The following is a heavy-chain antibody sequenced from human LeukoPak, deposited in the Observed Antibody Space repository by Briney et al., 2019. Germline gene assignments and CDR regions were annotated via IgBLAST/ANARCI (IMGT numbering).Heavy chain of an antibody. J-gene: IGHJ4*02. D-gene: IGHD3-22*01. CDR3: ARSIFNHYYDSSGYYGFGY. V-gene: IGHV3-23*01. CDR1: GFTFSSYA. Sequence: GGSLRLSCAASGFTFSSYAMSWVRQAPGKGLEWVSAISGSGGSTYYADSVKGRFTISRDNSKNTLYLQMNSLRAEDTAVYYCARSIFNHYYDSSGYYGFGYWGQGTLVTVSS. CDR2: ISGSGGST.